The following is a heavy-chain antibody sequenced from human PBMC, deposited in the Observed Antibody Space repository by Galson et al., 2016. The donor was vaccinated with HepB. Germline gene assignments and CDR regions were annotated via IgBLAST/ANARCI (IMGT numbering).Heavy chain of an antibody. CDR3: ARDTAIMGGFFDF. V-gene: IGHV3-30*04. CDR2: ISYDGSTQ. Sequence: SLRLSCAASGFKFTSFAMYWVRQAPGKGLEWVATISYDGSTQYYADSVMGRFTISRDNSKNTLFLQFNSLTAEDTAVYYCARDTAIMGGFFDFWGRGSLVAVLS. CDR1: GFKFTSFA. J-gene: IGHJ2*01. D-gene: IGHD3-9*01.